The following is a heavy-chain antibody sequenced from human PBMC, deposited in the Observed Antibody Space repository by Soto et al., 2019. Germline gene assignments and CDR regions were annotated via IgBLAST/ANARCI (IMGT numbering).Heavy chain of an antibody. CDR3: ARGYGSGSYHDY. J-gene: IGHJ4*02. V-gene: IGHV1-46*01. CDR2: INPSDGST. CDR1: GYSFTNYF. Sequence: QVQLVQSGAEVKKPGASVKVSCKASGYSFTNYFMHWMQQAPGQGLEWMGIINPSDGSTRYAEKFQGRVTMTRDTSTNTVFMELSSLRSEDRAVYYCARGYGSGSYHDYWGQGSLVTVSS. D-gene: IGHD3-10*01.